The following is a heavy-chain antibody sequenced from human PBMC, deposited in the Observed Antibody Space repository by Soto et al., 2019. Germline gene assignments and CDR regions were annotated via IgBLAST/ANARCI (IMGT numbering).Heavy chain of an antibody. CDR1: DGSVNTGNYY. Sequence: QVQLQESGPGLVKPSETLSLTCSVSDGSVNTGNYYWSWIRQPPGKGLEWIGHIYYIGTTNYNPSLKSRDTISVDTSTNQFSLKVTSVTAADTAVYFCAREEKQLSRYGGDFDYWGQGILVTVSS. CDR3: AREEKQLSRYGGDFDY. CDR2: IYYIGTT. D-gene: IGHD3-16*01. V-gene: IGHV4-61*01. J-gene: IGHJ4*02.